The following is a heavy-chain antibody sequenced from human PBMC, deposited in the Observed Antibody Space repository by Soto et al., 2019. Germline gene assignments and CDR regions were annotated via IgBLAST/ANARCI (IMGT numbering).Heavy chain of an antibody. CDR1: GGAINTNNYY. CDR2: VFYDGTT. J-gene: IGHJ4*02. Sequence: QLQLQESGPGPVKPSGTLSLTCTVSGGAINTNNYYWGWVRQPPGKGLEWIGSVFYDGTTYYSPSPKSRVTISLATSRTQFSLKLNSVTAADTVVYYCERLVVVSPVANVWGQGTLVNVSS. V-gene: IGHV4-39*01. D-gene: IGHD2-2*01. CDR3: ERLVVVSPVANV.